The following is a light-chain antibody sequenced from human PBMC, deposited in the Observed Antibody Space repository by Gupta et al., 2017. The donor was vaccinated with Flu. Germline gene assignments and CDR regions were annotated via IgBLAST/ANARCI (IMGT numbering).Light chain of an antibody. CDR1: QSVLYSSNNKNY. V-gene: IGKV4-1*01. J-gene: IGKJ1*01. CDR3: QQYYSTPRT. CDR2: WAS. Sequence: DIVMTQYPDSLAVSLGERATINCKSSQSVLYSSNNKNYLAWYQQKPGQPPKLLIYWASTRESGVPARFSGSGSGTDFTLTISSLQAEDAAVYYCQQYYSTPRTFGQGTKVEIK.